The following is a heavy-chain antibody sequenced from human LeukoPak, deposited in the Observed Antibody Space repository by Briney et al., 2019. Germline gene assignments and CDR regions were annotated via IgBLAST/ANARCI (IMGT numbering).Heavy chain of an antibody. CDR3: ARNYYDSSGYYYYFDY. Sequence: SETLSLTCTVSGGSISSSSYYWGWIRQPPGKGLEWIGSIYYSGSTYYNPSLKSRVTISVDKSKNQFSLKLSSVTAADTAVYYCARNYYDSSGYYYYFDYWGQGTLDTVSS. CDR2: IYYSGST. J-gene: IGHJ4*02. D-gene: IGHD3-22*01. CDR1: GGSISSSSYY. V-gene: IGHV4-39*07.